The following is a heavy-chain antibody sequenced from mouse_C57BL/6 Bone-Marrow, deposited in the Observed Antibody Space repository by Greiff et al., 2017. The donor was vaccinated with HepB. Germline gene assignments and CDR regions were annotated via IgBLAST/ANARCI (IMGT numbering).Heavy chain of an antibody. CDR1: GYTFTSYG. Sequence: QVQLKESGAELARPGASVKLSCKASGYTFTSYGISWVKQRTGQGLEWIGEIYTRSGNTYYNEKFKGKATLTADKSSSTAYMELRSLTSEDSAVYFCARRGTTVVPWYFDVWGTGTMVTVSS. V-gene: IGHV1-81*01. J-gene: IGHJ1*03. CDR3: ARRGTTVVPWYFDV. D-gene: IGHD1-1*01. CDR2: IYTRSGNT.